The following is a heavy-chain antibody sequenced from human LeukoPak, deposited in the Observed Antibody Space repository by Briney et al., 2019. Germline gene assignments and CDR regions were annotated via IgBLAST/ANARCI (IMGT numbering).Heavy chain of an antibody. CDR1: GGSISSYY. V-gene: IGHV4-59*12. J-gene: IGHJ4*02. CDR2: IYYSGST. CDR3: ARGRLYDYVWGSYRYAFDF. D-gene: IGHD3-16*02. Sequence: KPSETLSLTCTVSGGSISSYYWSWIRQPPGKGLEWIGYIYYSGSTNYNPSLKSRVTISVDTSKNQFSLNLNSVTAADTAVYYCARGRLYDYVWGSYRYAFDFWGQGILVTVSS.